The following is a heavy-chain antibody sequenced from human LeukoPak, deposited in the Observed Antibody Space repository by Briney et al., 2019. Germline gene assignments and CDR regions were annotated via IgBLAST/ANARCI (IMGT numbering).Heavy chain of an antibody. CDR3: ARLWNYDYIWGSYRFFDY. CDR1: GGSFSGYY. V-gene: IGHV4-34*01. D-gene: IGHD3-16*02. CDR2: INHSGST. J-gene: IGHJ4*02. Sequence: SETLSLTCAVYGGSFSGYYWSWIRQPPGKGLEWIGEINHSGSTNYNPSLKSRVTISVDASKNQFSLKLSSVTAADTAVYYCARLWNYDYIWGSYRFFDYWGQGTLVTVSS.